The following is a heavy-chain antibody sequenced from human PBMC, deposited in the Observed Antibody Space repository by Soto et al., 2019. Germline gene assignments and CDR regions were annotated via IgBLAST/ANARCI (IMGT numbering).Heavy chain of an antibody. D-gene: IGHD3-9*01. J-gene: IGHJ6*02. CDR3: ARHYRYYDILTGYYYYYGMDV. CDR2: INPSGGST. V-gene: IGHV1-46*01. Sequence: GASVKVSCKASGYTFTSYYMHWVRQAPGQGLEWMGIINPSGGSTSYAQKFQGRVTMTRDTSTSTVYMELSSLRSEDTAMYYCARHYRYYDILTGYYYYYGMDVWGQGTTVTVSS. CDR1: GYTFTSYY.